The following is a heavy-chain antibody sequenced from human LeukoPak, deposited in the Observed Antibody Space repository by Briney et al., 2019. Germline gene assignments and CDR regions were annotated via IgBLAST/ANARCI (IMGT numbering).Heavy chain of an antibody. J-gene: IGHJ4*02. CDR2: INHSGST. V-gene: IGHV4-34*01. CDR1: GGSFSAYY. D-gene: IGHD4-23*01. CDR3: ARGRVRFYGGNSGVMVDY. Sequence: PSETLSLTCAVYGGSFSAYYWSWIRQPPGKGLEWIGEINHSGSTNYNPSLKSRVTISVDTSKNQFSLKLSSVTAADTAVYYCARGRVRFYGGNSGVMVDYWGQGTLVTVSS.